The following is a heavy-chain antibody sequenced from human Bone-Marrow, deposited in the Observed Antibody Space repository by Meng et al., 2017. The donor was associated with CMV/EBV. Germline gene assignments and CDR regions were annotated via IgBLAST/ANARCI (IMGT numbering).Heavy chain of an antibody. CDR1: GFTFSSYG. CDR3: ATAYRNYYDSSGYKRRGDY. D-gene: IGHD3-22*01. J-gene: IGHJ4*02. V-gene: IGHV3-30*02. CDR2: IRYDGSNK. Sequence: GESLKISCAASGFTFSSYGMHWVRQAPGKGLEWVAFIRYDGSNKYYADSVKGRFTISRDNSKNTLYLQMNSLRAEDTAVYYCATAYRNYYDSSGYKRRGDYWGQGTLVTVSS.